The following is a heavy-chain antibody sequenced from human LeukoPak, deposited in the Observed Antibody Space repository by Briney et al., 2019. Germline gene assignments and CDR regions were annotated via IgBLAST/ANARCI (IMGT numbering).Heavy chain of an antibody. Sequence: GGSLRLSCAASGFTFSTYCLSWVRQAPGQGPEWVSGISASGESTFYADSVKGRFAISRDTSGNTLYLQMNSLRVEDTAIYYCAKKGVSESQRLSGYSYYDMDVWGKGTTVIVSS. CDR2: ISASGEST. D-gene: IGHD6-25*01. CDR1: GFTFSTYC. V-gene: IGHV3-23*01. CDR3: AKKGVSESQRLSGYSYYDMDV. J-gene: IGHJ6*03.